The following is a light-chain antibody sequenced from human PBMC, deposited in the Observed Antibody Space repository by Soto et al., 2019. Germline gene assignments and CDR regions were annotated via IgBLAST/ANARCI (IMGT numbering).Light chain of an antibody. V-gene: IGLV1-47*02. Sequence: QSVLTQPPSTSGTPGQRVTISCSGSSSNVGSSFVFWYQHLPGTAPKLLIYNNDQRPSGVPDRFSGSKSGPSASLAISGLRSEDEADYYCAAWDDSLSGPVLGGGTKLTVL. J-gene: IGLJ2*01. CDR2: NND. CDR3: AAWDDSLSGPV. CDR1: SSNVGSSF.